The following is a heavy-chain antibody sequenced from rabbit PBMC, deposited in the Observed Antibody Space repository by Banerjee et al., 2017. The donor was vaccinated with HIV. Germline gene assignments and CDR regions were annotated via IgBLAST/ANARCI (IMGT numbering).Heavy chain of an antibody. V-gene: IGHV1S45*01. D-gene: IGHD4-1*01. J-gene: IGHJ4*01. CDR1: GFSFSNKYV. CDR2: IDNGDGST. CDR3: ARDDYSSGGFAFNL. Sequence: QEQLEESGGDLVKPEGSLTITCTASGFSFSNKYVMCWVRQAPGKGLEWIACIDNGDGSTYYANWAKGRFTISKASWTTVTLQMTSLTAADTATYFCARDDYSSGGFAFNLWGPGTLVTVS.